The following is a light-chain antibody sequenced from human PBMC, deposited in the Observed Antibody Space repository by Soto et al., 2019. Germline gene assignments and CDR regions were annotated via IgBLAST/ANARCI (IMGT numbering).Light chain of an antibody. CDR2: AAS. Sequence: IQMTQSPSSLSASVGDTVTITCRASEAIRNEVGWYRQRPGKAPELLIYAASILHSGVPSRFSGSGSGTDFTLIIRSLQPDDFGSYYCLQDYIYPRTFGQGTRVDIK. V-gene: IGKV1-6*01. J-gene: IGKJ1*01. CDR1: EAIRNE. CDR3: LQDYIYPRT.